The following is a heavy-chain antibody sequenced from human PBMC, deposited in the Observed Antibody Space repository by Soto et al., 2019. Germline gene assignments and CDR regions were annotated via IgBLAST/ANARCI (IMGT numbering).Heavy chain of an antibody. CDR1: GFTVSSNY. J-gene: IGHJ5*02. V-gene: IGHV3-66*01. D-gene: IGHD4-4*01. CDR2: IYSGGST. Sequence: GGSMRLSCAASGFTVSSNYMSWVRQAPGKGLEWVSVIYSGGSTYYADSVKGRFTISRDNSKNTLYLQMNSLRAEDTAVYYCAREYMTTVTTPWFDPWGQGTLVTVS. CDR3: AREYMTTVTTPWFDP.